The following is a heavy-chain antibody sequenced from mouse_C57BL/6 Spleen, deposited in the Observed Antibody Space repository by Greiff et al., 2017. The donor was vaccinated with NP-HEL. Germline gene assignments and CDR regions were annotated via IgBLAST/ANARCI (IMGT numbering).Heavy chain of an antibody. D-gene: IGHD1-2*01. CDR1: GYTFTSYW. Sequence: VQLQQPGAELVRPGSSVKLSCKASGYTFTSYWMHWVKQRPIQGLEWIGNIDPSDSETHYNQKFKDKATLTVDKSSSTAYMQLSSLTSEDSAVSYCARTPVHWYFDVWGTGTTVTVSS. V-gene: IGHV1-52*01. CDR3: ARTPVHWYFDV. J-gene: IGHJ1*03. CDR2: IDPSDSET.